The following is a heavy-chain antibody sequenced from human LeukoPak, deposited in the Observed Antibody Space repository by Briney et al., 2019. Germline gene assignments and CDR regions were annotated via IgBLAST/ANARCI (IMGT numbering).Heavy chain of an antibody. CDR2: ISYDGSNK. D-gene: IGHD2-21*02. Sequence: PGGSLRLSCAASGFTFSSYAMHWVRQAPGKGLEWVAVISYDGSNKYYADSVKGRFTISRDNSKNTLYLQMNSLRAEDTAVYYCARDLLVTAIAINDAFDIWGQGTMVTVSS. CDR1: GFTFSSYA. J-gene: IGHJ3*02. V-gene: IGHV3-30-3*01. CDR3: ARDLLVTAIAINDAFDI.